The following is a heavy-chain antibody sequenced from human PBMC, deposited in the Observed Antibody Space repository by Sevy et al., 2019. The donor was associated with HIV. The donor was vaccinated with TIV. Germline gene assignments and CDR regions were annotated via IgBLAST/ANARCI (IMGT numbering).Heavy chain of an antibody. Sequence: SETLSLTCTVSGASMRSGTYYWSWIRQHPGKGLEWIGYIYYTRSTYYNPSLKSRVIISLDASKNKFSLKLSSVTAADTAVYYCARGRLIVARERWFDPWGQGTLVTVSS. J-gene: IGHJ5*02. D-gene: IGHD5-12*01. CDR2: IYYTRST. V-gene: IGHV4-31*03. CDR1: GASMRSGTYY. CDR3: ARGRLIVARERWFDP.